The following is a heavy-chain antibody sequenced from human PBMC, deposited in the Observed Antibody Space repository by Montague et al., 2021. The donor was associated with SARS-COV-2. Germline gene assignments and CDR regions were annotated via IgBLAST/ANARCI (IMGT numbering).Heavy chain of an antibody. J-gene: IGHJ4*02. CDR3: ARSYGTTVVTRACDY. CDR2: IDWDDDK. Sequence: PALVKPTQTLTLTCTFSGFSLSTSGMCVSWIRQPPGKALEWLTLIDWDDDKYYSTSLKTRLTISKDTPKNQVVLTMTNMDPVDTATYYCARSYGTTVVTRACDYWGQGTRVTVSS. V-gene: IGHV2-70*01. D-gene: IGHD4-23*01. CDR1: GFSLSTSGMC.